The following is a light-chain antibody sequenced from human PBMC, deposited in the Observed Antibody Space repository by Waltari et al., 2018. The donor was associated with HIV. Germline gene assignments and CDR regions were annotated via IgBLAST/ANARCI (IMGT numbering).Light chain of an antibody. CDR2: GNT. CDR3: QSYDSSLTGSV. V-gene: IGLV1-40*01. Sequence: QSVLTQPPSVSGAPGQRVTISCTGSSSNIGAGYDVHWYQQLPGTAPKLLIYGNTNRPAGVPDRFSGSNSGTSPSLAITGRQAEDEADYYCQSYDSSLTGSVFGGGTKLTVL. CDR1: SSNIGAGYD. J-gene: IGLJ2*01.